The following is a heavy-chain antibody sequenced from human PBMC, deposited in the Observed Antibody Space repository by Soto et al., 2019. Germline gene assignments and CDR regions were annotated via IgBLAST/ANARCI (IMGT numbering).Heavy chain of an antibody. V-gene: IGHV4-34*01. J-gene: IGHJ4*02. CDR3: ARGRPRSDGYKYYFDY. Sequence: QVQLQQWGAGLLKPSETLSLICAVYGGSFSGYYWSWIRQPPGKGLEWIGEINHSGSTNYSPSLKSRVTISVDTSKNQFFLKLRSVTAADTAVYYCARGRPRSDGYKYYFDYWGQGTLVTVSS. CDR2: INHSGST. CDR1: GGSFSGYY. D-gene: IGHD5-12*01.